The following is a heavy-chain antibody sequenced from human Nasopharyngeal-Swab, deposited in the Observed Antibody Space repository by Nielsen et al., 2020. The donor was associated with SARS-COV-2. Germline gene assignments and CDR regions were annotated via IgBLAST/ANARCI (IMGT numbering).Heavy chain of an antibody. J-gene: IGHJ4*02. Sequence: GESLKISCAASGFTFSSYGMHWVRQAPGKGLEWVAVISYDGSNKYYADSVKGRFTISRDNSKNTLYLQMNSLRAEDTAVYYCALAVYDYIDYWGQETLVTVSS. V-gene: IGHV3-30*03. CDR1: GFTFSSYG. CDR3: ALAVYDYIDY. D-gene: IGHD5/OR15-5a*01. CDR2: ISYDGSNK.